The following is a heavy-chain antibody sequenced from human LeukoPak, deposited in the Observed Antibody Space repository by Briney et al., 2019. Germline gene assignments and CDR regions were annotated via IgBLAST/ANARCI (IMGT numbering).Heavy chain of an antibody. Sequence: GGSLRLSCAASGFTFSSYSMNWVRQAPGKWLEWVSSISSSSNYIYYADSVKGRFTISRDNAKNTLYLQMNSLRAEDTAVYYCARGGSYSHNAFDIWGQGTMVTVSS. V-gene: IGHV3-21*01. J-gene: IGHJ3*02. CDR1: GFTFSSYS. CDR3: ARGGSYSHNAFDI. CDR2: ISSSSNYI. D-gene: IGHD3-10*01.